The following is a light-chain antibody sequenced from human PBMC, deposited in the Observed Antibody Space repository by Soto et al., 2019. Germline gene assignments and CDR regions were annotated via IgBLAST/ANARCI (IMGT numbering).Light chain of an antibody. CDR3: QQYGRSPVT. J-gene: IGKJ1*01. CDR1: QSVSSSY. V-gene: IGKV3-20*01. CDR2: GAS. Sequence: EIVLTQSPGTLSLSPGERATLSCRASQSVSSSYLAWYQQKPGQAPRLLIYGASSRTTGVPDRFSGGGSGTDFTLTISSLEPEDVAVYYCQQYGRSPVTFGQGTKVEIK.